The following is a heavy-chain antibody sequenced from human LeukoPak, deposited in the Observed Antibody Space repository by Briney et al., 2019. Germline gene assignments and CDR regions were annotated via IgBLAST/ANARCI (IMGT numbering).Heavy chain of an antibody. CDR1: GGSFSGYY. CDR2: INHSGST. J-gene: IGHJ5*02. V-gene: IGHV4-34*01. D-gene: IGHD3-22*01. CDR3: ASSYYYDSSGYYAYPTYNWFDP. Sequence: SETLSLTCTVYGGSFSGYYWSWIRQPPGKGLGWIGEINHSGSTNYSPSLKSRVTISVDTSKNQFSLKLSSVTAADTAAYYCASSYYYDSSGYYAYPTYNWFDPWGQGTLVTVSS.